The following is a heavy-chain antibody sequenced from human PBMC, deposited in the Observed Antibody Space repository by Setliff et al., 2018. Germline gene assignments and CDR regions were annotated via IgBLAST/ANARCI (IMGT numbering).Heavy chain of an antibody. CDR3: ARGGTYRYFDY. CDR2: IYYSGST. J-gene: IGHJ4*02. V-gene: IGHV4-31*03. CDR1: GGSISSGGYY. Sequence: TLSLTCTVSGGSISSGGYYWSWIRQHPGKGLEWIGYIYYSGSTYYNPSLKSRVTISVDTSKNHFSLELSSVRAADTALYYCARGGTYRYFDYWGQGALVTVSS.